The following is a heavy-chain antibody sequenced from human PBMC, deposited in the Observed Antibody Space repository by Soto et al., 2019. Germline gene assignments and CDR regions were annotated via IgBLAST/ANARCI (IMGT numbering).Heavy chain of an antibody. D-gene: IGHD4-17*01. CDR1: GFTFSNAW. Sequence: GGSLRLSCAASGFTFSNAWMNWVRQAPGKGLEWVGRIKSKTDGGTTDYAAPVKGRFTISRDDSKNTLYLQMNSLKTEDTAVYYCTTEAGLRSLYYYYYYGMDVWGQGTTVTVSS. CDR2: IKSKTDGGTT. J-gene: IGHJ6*02. CDR3: TTEAGLRSLYYYYYYGMDV. V-gene: IGHV3-15*07.